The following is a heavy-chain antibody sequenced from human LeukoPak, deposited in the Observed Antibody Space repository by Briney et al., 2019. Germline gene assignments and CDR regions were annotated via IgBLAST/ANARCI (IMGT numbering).Heavy chain of an antibody. J-gene: IGHJ3*02. D-gene: IGHD2-21*01. CDR3: ARGLIVTPDAFDI. CDR2: ISSSSSYI. Sequence: KPGGSLRLSCAASGFTFSSYSMNWVRQAPGKGLEWVSSISSSSSYIYYADSVKGRFTISRDNAKNSLYLQMNSLRAEDTAVYYCARGLIVTPDAFDIWGQGTMVTVSS. V-gene: IGHV3-21*01. CDR1: GFTFSSYS.